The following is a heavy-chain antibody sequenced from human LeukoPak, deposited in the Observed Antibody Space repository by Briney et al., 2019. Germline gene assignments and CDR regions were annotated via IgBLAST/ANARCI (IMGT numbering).Heavy chain of an antibody. CDR1: EITFADYA. V-gene: IGHV3-9*01. D-gene: IGHD2-8*02. Sequence: GRFRRPSGAAFEITFADYATHWGPRAPGKGLRWFSASIWISGSIRYADSVKGRLTICRENGKNPLYLQMNSLSAEDTDLYYCAKSQLGGVGYFDYWGQGPLVSVSS. CDR2: SIWISGSI. CDR3: AKSQLGGVGYFDY. J-gene: IGHJ4*02.